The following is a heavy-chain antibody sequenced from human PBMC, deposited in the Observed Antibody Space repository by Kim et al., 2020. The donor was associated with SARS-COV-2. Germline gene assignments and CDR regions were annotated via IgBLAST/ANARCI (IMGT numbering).Heavy chain of an antibody. D-gene: IGHD5-18*01. Sequence: KGRFTISRDNSKTALYLQMNSLRAEDTAVYYCANAIQLWPSGRTENWFDPWGQGTLVTVSS. CDR3: ANAIQLWPSGRTENWFDP. V-gene: IGHV3-30*02. J-gene: IGHJ5*02.